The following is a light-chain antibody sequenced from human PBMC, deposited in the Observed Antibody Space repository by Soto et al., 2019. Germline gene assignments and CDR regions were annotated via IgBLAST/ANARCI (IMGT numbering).Light chain of an antibody. CDR2: LNSDGSH. CDR1: SGHSSYA. V-gene: IGLV4-69*01. CDR3: QTWGTGVV. Sequence: QLVLTQSPPASASLGASVKLTCTLSSGHSSYAIAWHQQQPEKGPRYLMKLNSDGSHSKGDGIPDRFSGSSSGAERYLTISRLQSEDEADYYCQTWGTGVVFGGGTKLTVL. J-gene: IGLJ2*01.